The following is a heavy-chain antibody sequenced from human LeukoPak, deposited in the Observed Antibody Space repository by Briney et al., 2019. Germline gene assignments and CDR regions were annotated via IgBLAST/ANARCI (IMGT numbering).Heavy chain of an antibody. V-gene: IGHV4-59*08. CDR1: GGSISSYF. J-gene: IGHJ4*02. Sequence: SETPSLTCTVSGGSISSYFWSWIRQPPGKGLELNGYIYYSGSTNYNPSLESRVTMSVDTSKNQFSLKLSSVTAADTAVYYCARIDRAVAGTIDYWGQGTLVTVSS. CDR3: ARIDRAVAGTIDY. CDR2: IYYSGST. D-gene: IGHD6-19*01.